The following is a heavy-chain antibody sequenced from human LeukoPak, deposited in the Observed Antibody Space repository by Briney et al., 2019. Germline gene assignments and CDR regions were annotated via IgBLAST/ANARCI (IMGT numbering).Heavy chain of an antibody. J-gene: IGHJ5*02. CDR2: IYTSGST. CDR3: ARFNYGSGSYHHGFDP. CDR1: GGSISSGSYY. D-gene: IGHD3-10*01. Sequence: PSETLSLTCTVSGGSISSGSYYWSWIRQPAGKGLEWIGRIYTSGSTNYNPSLKSRVTISVDTSKNQFSLKLSSVTAADTAVYYCARFNYGSGSYHHGFDPWGQGTLVTVSS. V-gene: IGHV4-61*02.